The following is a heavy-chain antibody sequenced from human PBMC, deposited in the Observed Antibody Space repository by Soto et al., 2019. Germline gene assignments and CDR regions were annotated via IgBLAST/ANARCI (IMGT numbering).Heavy chain of an antibody. V-gene: IGHV3-23*01. CDR1: GFTFGRYA. D-gene: IGHD5-12*01. Sequence: EVQLLESGGGLVQPGGSLRLSCVASGFTFGRYAVIWVRQAPGKGLEWVSGISGGGGDTGYADSVKGRFTMSRDNSKNTLYLQMNSLRADDTAIYHCAKDHGYSGYDLGYYFDFWGQGTLVTVSS. J-gene: IGHJ4*02. CDR3: AKDHGYSGYDLGYYFDF. CDR2: ISGGGGDT.